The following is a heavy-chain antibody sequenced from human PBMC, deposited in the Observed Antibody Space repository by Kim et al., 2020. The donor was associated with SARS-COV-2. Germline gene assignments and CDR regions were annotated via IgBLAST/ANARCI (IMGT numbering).Heavy chain of an antibody. CDR1: GFTFSSYD. CDR3: ARGGHDYGDYVPLYCYYYYMDV. V-gene: IGHV3-13*01. Sequence: GGSLRLSCAASGFTFSSYDMHWVRQATGKGLEWVSAIGTAGDTYYPGSVKGRFTISRENAKNSLYLQMNSLRAGDTAVYYCARGGHDYGDYVPLYCYYYYMDVWGKGTTVTVSS. CDR2: IGTAGDT. D-gene: IGHD4-17*01. J-gene: IGHJ6*03.